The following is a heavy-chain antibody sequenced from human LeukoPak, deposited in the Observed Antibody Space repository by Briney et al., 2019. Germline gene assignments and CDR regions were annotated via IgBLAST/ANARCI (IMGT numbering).Heavy chain of an antibody. Sequence: GGSLRLSCAASGFMFSRYWMSWVRQAPGKGLEWVANIRQDGATKYYVDSVRGRFTISRDNAKNSLYLQMNSLRAEDTAVYYCARDRGSSWYVDYWGQGTLVTVSS. CDR2: IRQDGATK. CDR3: ARDRGSSWYVDY. D-gene: IGHD6-13*01. J-gene: IGHJ4*02. V-gene: IGHV3-7*01. CDR1: GFMFSRYW.